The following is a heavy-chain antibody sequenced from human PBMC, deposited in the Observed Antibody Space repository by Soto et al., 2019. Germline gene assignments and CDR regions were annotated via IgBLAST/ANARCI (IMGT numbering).Heavy chain of an antibody. D-gene: IGHD3-16*01. CDR2: MNPNSGNT. Sequence: SLKLSCKASGYTFTSYDINWVRQATGQGLEWMGWMNPNSGNTGYAQKFQGRVTMTRNTSISTAYMELSSLRSEDTAVYYCARGHPRGEYDYICGSYDAFAIWGQGTIVTVSS. CDR3: ARGHPRGEYDYICGSYDAFAI. CDR1: GYTFTSYD. J-gene: IGHJ3*02. V-gene: IGHV1-8*01.